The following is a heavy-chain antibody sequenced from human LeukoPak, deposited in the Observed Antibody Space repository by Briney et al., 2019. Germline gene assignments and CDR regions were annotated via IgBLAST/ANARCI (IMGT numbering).Heavy chain of an antibody. Sequence: PSESLSLTCAVYGVSFSGYYWSWMRQPPGKGLEWIGEINHSGSTNYNPSLKSRVTISVDTSKNQFSLKLSSVTAADTAVYYCARDKGFRIAVALFDYWGQGTLVTVSS. CDR3: ARDKGFRIAVALFDY. CDR1: GVSFSGYY. CDR2: INHSGST. J-gene: IGHJ4*02. V-gene: IGHV4-34*01. D-gene: IGHD6-19*01.